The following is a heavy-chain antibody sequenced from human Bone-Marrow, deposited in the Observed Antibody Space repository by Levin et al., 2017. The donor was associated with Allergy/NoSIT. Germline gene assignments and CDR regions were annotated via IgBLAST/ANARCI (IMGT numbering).Heavy chain of an antibody. D-gene: IGHD3-22*01. CDR3: ARDKFAYYYDSSGYYYGGTFDR. J-gene: IGHJ5*02. CDR1: GSTFTNYG. Sequence: SGGSLRLSCKASGSTFTNYGFSWLRQAPGQGLEWMGWISGYNGDTIYAQRVQGRVTMTTDTSTTTAYMELRGLRSDDTAVYYCARDKFAYYYDSSGYYYGGTFDRWGQGTLVTVSS. V-gene: IGHV1-18*01. CDR2: ISGYNGDT.